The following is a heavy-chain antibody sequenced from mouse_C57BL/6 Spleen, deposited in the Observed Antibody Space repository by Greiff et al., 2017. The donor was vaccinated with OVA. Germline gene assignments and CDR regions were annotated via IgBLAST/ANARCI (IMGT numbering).Heavy chain of an antibody. D-gene: IGHD1-1*01. CDR3: TRITTVVADFDY. V-gene: IGHV1-5*01. J-gene: IGHJ2*01. Sequence: EVQLQQSGTVLARPGASVKMSCKTSGYTFTSYWMHWVKQRPGQGLEWIGAIYPGNSDTSYNQKFKGKAKLTADTSASTAYMELSSLTNEDSAVYYCTRITTVVADFDYWGQGTTLTVSS. CDR2: IYPGNSDT. CDR1: GYTFTSYW.